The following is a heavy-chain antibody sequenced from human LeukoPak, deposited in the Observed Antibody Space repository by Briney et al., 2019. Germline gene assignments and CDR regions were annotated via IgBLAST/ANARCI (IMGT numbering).Heavy chain of an antibody. D-gene: IGHD3-16*01. CDR3: AKEYDSLYYFDY. Sequence: PGGSLRLSCAASGFTLSSYWIHWVRQAPGKGLVWVSRINSDGSSTTYAGSVKGRFSISRDNSKNTLYLQMNSLRAEDTAVYYCAKEYDSLYYFDYWGQGTLVTVSS. CDR2: INSDGSST. J-gene: IGHJ4*02. CDR1: GFTLSSYW. V-gene: IGHV3-74*01.